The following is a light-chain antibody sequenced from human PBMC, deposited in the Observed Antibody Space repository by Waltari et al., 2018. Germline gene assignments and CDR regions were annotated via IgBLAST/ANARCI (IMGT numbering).Light chain of an antibody. CDR2: VTS. V-gene: IGKV1-39*01. CDR3: QQSYRTPPLT. CDR1: QSISGY. Sequence: DIQMTQSPSSLSASVGDRVTITCRASQSISGYLNWYQKKPGKVPKVLIYVTSSLQSGVPSRFSGSGSGTDFTLTISSLQPEDFATYYCQQSYRTPPLTFGGGTKVEIK. J-gene: IGKJ4*01.